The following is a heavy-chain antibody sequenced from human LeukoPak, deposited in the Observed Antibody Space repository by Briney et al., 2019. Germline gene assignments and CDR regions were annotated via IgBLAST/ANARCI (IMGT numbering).Heavy chain of an antibody. CDR2: IYHTGST. V-gene: IGHV4-38-2*02. CDR1: GYSISSGYY. J-gene: IGHJ4*02. Sequence: SETLSLTCTVSGYSISSGYYWGWIRQPPGKGLEWIGSIYHTGSTYYNPSLKSRVTISVDTSKNQFSLKLSSVTAADTAVYYCAREYTLYRSGWFLDYWGQGTVVTVSS. CDR3: AREYTLYRSGWFLDY. D-gene: IGHD6-19*01.